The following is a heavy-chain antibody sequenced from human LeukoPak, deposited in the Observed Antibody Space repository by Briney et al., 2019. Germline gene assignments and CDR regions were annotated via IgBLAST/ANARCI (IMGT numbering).Heavy chain of an antibody. V-gene: IGHV1-18*01. J-gene: IGHJ4*02. CDR2: TSAYNGNT. CDR3: ARQTGITIFGVIDY. CDR1: GYTFTSYG. Sequence: ASVKVSCKASGYTFTSYGISWVRQAPGQGLEWMGWTSAYNGNTNYAQKLQGRVTMTTDTSTSTAYMELRSLRSDDTAVYYCARQTGITIFGVIDYWGQGTLVTVSS. D-gene: IGHD3-3*01.